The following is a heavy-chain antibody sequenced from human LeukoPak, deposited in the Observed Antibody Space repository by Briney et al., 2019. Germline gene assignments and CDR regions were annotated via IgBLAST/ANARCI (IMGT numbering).Heavy chain of an antibody. J-gene: IGHJ6*03. D-gene: IGHD6-13*01. CDR2: ISSSSGYI. V-gene: IGHV3-21*06. CDR3: ARDGYSSSWYERYYYYMDV. Sequence: GSLRLSCAASGITFSIYTMNWVRQAPGKGLEWVSSISSSSGYIYYADSVKGRFTISRDNAKNSLYLQMNSLRAEDTAVYYCARDGYSSSWYERYYYYMDVWGKGTTVTVSS. CDR1: GITFSIYT.